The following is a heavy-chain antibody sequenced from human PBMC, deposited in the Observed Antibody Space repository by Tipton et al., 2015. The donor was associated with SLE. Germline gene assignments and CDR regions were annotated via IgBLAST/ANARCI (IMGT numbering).Heavy chain of an antibody. V-gene: IGHV4-34*01. CDR3: ARGISVVTAKPFLDS. Sequence: TLSLTCSVSGGTFSGYHWTWIRQPPGKGLEWIGESSHRGGTNYSPSLKSRVTISEDASKTQFSLKLTSVTAADTAVYYCARGISVVTAKPFLDSWGQGTLVNVSS. CDR1: GGTFSGYH. D-gene: IGHD2-21*02. CDR2: SSHRGGT. J-gene: IGHJ4*02.